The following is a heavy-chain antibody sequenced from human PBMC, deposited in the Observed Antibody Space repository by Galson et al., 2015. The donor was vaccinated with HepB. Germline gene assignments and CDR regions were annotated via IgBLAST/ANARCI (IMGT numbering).Heavy chain of an antibody. CDR2: ISAYNGNT. Sequence: SVKVSCKASGYTFTSYGISWVRQAPGQGLEWMGWISAYNGNTKHSQRFQGRVTITRDTSASTAYMERRSLRSEDTAVSYCARDSRGYSYSGMDVWGQGTTVTVS. CDR3: ARDSRGYSYSGMDV. V-gene: IGHV1-18*01. D-gene: IGHD3-10*01. J-gene: IGHJ6*02. CDR1: GYTFTSYG.